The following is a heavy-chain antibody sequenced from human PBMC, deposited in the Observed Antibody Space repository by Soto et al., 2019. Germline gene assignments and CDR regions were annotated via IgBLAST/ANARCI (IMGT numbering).Heavy chain of an antibody. V-gene: IGHV4-30-4*01. J-gene: IGHJ4*02. CDR2: IDSSGST. CDR1: GDSISNGDYY. Sequence: SETLSLTCTVSGDSISNGDYYWSWIRQPPGRGLEWIGYIDSSGSTYYNPSLKSRLTMSVDMPKNQFSLRLTSVTAADTAVYYCASRYLYWGQGLLVTVS. CDR3: ASRYLY. D-gene: IGHD3-16*02.